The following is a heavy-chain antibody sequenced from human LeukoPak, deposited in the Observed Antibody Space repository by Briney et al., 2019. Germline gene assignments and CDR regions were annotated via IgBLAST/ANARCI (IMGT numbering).Heavy chain of an antibody. J-gene: IGHJ4*02. V-gene: IGHV1-46*01. Sequence: ASVKVTCKASGYTFTSYYMHWVRQAPGQGLEWMGIINPSGGSTSYAQKFQGRVTMTRDTSTSTVYMELSSLRSEDTAVYYCARAKWYLGCCSSTSCYGSYAAAGALGYWGQGTLVTVSS. CDR3: ARAKWYLGCCSSTSCYGSYAAAGALGY. D-gene: IGHD2-2*01. CDR2: INPSGGST. CDR1: GYTFTSYY.